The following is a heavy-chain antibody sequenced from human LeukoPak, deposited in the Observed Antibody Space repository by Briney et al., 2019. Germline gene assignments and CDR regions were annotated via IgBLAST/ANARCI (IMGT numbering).Heavy chain of an antibody. CDR2: IYSRGDT. CDR3: AKNRRIFGRTLQRHYMDV. D-gene: IGHD3-3*01. V-gene: IGHV3-53*05. CDR1: EFIVSINY. J-gene: IGHJ6*03. Sequence: GGSLRLSCAASEFIVSINYMTWVRQAPGKGLEWVSLIYSRGDTKHADSVKGRFTISRDNSKNTLYLQMDGLRPEDTAVYYCAKNRRIFGRTLQRHYMDVWGKGTTVAVSS.